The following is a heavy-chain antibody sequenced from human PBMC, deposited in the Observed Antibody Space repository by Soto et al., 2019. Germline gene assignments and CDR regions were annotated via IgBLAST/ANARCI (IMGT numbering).Heavy chain of an antibody. D-gene: IGHD2-15*01. Sequence: EVQLLESGGGLVQPGGSLRLSCAASGFTFSTYAMSWVRQAPGKGLEWVSAISGSGSKTYYADSVKGRFTISRDDSKSTLYLQMNSLRAEDTAVYYCARGPSPGYCSGGSCYLVLWGQGTLVTVSS. CDR3: ARGPSPGYCSGGSCYLVL. V-gene: IGHV3-23*01. J-gene: IGHJ4*02. CDR1: GFTFSTYA. CDR2: ISGSGSKT.